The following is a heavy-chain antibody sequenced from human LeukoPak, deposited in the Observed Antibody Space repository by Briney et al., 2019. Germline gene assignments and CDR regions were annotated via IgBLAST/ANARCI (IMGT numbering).Heavy chain of an antibody. Sequence: GGSLRLSCAASGFTFSSYSMNWVRQAPGKGLEWVSSISSSSSYIYYADSVKGRFTISRDNAKNSLYLQMNSLRAEDTAVYYCARATAMVTSYYYMDVWGKGTTVTVSS. J-gene: IGHJ6*03. CDR3: ARATAMVTSYYYMDV. CDR2: ISSSSSYI. V-gene: IGHV3-21*01. D-gene: IGHD5-18*01. CDR1: GFTFSSYS.